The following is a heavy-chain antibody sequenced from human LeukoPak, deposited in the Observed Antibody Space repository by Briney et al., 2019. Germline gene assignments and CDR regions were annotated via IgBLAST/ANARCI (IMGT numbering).Heavy chain of an antibody. Sequence: PGGSLRLSCAASGFTFSSYAMSWVRQAPGKGLEWVSAISGSGGSTYYADSVKGRFTISRDNSKNTLYLQINSLRAEDTAVYYCAKALSNLIVVVTATGHFDYWGQGTLVTVSS. CDR2: ISGSGGST. J-gene: IGHJ4*02. CDR1: GFTFSSYA. V-gene: IGHV3-23*01. CDR3: AKALSNLIVVVTATGHFDY. D-gene: IGHD2-21*02.